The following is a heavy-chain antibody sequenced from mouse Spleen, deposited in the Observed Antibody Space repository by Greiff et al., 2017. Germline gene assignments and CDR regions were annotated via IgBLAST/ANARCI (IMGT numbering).Heavy chain of an antibody. Sequence: VQLQQSGAELVKPGTSVKLSCKASGYNFTSYWINWVKLRPGQGLEWIGDIYPGSGSTNYNEKFKSKATLTVDTSSSTAYMQLSSLASEDSALYYCARENGNHYFDYWGQGTTLTVSS. CDR2: IYPGSGST. CDR3: ARENGNHYFDY. V-gene: IGHV1-55*01. J-gene: IGHJ2*01. D-gene: IGHD2-1*01. CDR1: GYNFTSYW.